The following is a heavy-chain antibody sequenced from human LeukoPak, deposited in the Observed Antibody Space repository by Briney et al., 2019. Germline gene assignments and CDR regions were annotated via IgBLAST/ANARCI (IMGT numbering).Heavy chain of an antibody. CDR1: GFNFITHG. CDR2: IWADGNNK. D-gene: IGHD6-19*01. V-gene: IGHV3-30*12. Sequence: TGGSLRLSCAASGFNFITHGMHWVRQAPGKGLEWVAFIWADGNNKYYADSVKGRFTISRDNSKNTLFLQMDSLRAEDTAVYSCVGDPPKSGWAFVYWGRESWSASPQ. J-gene: IGHJ4*02. CDR3: VGDPPKSGWAFVY.